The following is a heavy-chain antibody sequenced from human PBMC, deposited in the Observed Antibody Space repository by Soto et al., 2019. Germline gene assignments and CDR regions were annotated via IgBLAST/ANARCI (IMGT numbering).Heavy chain of an antibody. Sequence: TLSLTCAVSGGSISSGGYSWSWIRQPPGKGLEWIGYIYHSGSTYYNPSLKSRVTISIDTSKSQFSLKLTSVTAADTAVYYCARDSFFDYWGQGTLVTVSS. V-gene: IGHV4-30-2*01. CDR1: GGSISSGGYS. J-gene: IGHJ4*02. CDR2: IYHSGST. CDR3: ARDSFFDY.